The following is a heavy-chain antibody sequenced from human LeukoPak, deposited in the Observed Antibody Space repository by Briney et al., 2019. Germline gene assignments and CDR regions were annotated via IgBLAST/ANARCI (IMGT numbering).Heavy chain of an antibody. Sequence: SETLSLTCSVSDDSITMYYWSWIRQPPGKGLEWIGEINHSGSTNYNPSLKSRVTISVDTSKNQFSLKLSSVTAADTAVYYCAREPDYTVTTSLDYWGQGTLVTVSS. D-gene: IGHD4-17*01. V-gene: IGHV4-34*01. CDR1: DDSITMYY. CDR2: INHSGST. J-gene: IGHJ4*02. CDR3: AREPDYTVTTSLDY.